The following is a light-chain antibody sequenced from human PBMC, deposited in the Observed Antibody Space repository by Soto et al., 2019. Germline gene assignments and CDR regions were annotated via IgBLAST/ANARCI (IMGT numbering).Light chain of an antibody. CDR2: EAT. J-gene: IGKJ5*01. Sequence: MEVTQVGSAVSAYVGETVAKTIRASQGLKFLAWYQQKPGKAPRLLIYEATNLQSGVPPRFSGSGSGTDFTLTISSLQPEDFASYFCQQANSFPVTFGQGTRLEIK. CDR1: QGLKF. CDR3: QQANSFPVT. V-gene: IGKV1-12*01.